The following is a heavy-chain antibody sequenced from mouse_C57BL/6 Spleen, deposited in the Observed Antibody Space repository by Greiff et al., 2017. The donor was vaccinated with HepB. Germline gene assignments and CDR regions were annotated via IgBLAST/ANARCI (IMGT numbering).Heavy chain of an antibody. Sequence: QVQLQQSGPELVKPGASVKISCKASGYAFSSSWMNWVKQRPGKGLEWIGRIYPGDGDTNYNGKFKGKATLTADKSSSTAYMQLSSLTSEDSAVYFCARDGDYGYYAMDYWGQGTSVTGSS. CDR2: IYPGDGDT. V-gene: IGHV1-82*01. CDR3: ARDGDYGYYAMDY. CDR1: GYAFSSSW. D-gene: IGHD2-4*01. J-gene: IGHJ4*01.